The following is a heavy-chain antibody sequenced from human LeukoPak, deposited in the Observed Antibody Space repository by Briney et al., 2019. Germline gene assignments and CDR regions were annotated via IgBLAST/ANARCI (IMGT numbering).Heavy chain of an antibody. V-gene: IGHV4-4*07. CDR1: GGSIGNYY. D-gene: IGHD2-2*03. CDR2: THTSGST. J-gene: IGHJ4*02. Sequence: PSETLSLTCTVSGGSIGNYYWSWIGQPAGKGLEWIGRTHTSGSTNYNPSLKSRVTMSVDTSKNQFSLKLTSVTAADTAVYYCARGRWKTGMDSPYYFDYWGQGTLVTVSS. CDR3: ARGRWKTGMDSPYYFDY.